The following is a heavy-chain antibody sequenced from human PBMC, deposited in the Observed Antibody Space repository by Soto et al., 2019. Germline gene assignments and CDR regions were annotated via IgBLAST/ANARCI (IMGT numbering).Heavy chain of an antibody. Sequence: GGALRLSCAASGFSLSSYAMPLFRQAPGKGLEWVGRTRNKANGYTTEYAASVKGRFTISRDESENSLYLEMNSLKSEDTAVYYCAAMVKFDYWGRGTLVTAPQ. CDR3: AAMVKFDY. J-gene: IGHJ4*02. V-gene: IGHV3-72*01. D-gene: IGHD5-18*01. CDR2: TRNKANGYTT. CDR1: GFSLSSYA.